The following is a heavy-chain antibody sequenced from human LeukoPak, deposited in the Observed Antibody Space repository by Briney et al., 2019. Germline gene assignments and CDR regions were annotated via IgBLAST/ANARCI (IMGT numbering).Heavy chain of an antibody. J-gene: IGHJ4*02. CDR1: GYTFTGYY. Sequence: ASVKVFCKASGYTFTGYYMHWVRHAPGQGLEWMGWINPNSGGTNYAQKFQGRVTMTRYTSISTAYMKLSRLRSDDTDVYYWARDQYLDQAVAGVLSGDYGGEGTLVTVSS. V-gene: IGHV1-2*02. D-gene: IGHD6-19*01. CDR2: INPNSGGT. CDR3: ARDQYLDQAVAGVLSGDY.